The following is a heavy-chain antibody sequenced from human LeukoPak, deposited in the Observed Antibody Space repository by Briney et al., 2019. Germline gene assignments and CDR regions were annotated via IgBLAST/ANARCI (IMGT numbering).Heavy chain of an antibody. Sequence: GGSLRLSCAASGFTFTNYWMTWVRQAPGKGLEWVSLFSWDGGSTYYADSVKGRFTISRDNSKNSLYLQMNSLRTEDTALYYCAKDLRRGYSYGFFDYWGQGTLVTVSS. CDR3: AKDLRRGYSYGFFDY. CDR2: FSWDGGST. D-gene: IGHD5-18*01. V-gene: IGHV3-43*01. CDR1: GFTFTNYW. J-gene: IGHJ4*02.